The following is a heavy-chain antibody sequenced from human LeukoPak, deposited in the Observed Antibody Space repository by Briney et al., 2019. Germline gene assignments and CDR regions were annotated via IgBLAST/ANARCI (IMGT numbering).Heavy chain of an antibody. CDR2: INNPGTGT. Sequence: GGSLRLSCEASGFTFSSYWMHWVRQVPGKGLVWVAHINNPGTGTTYADAVKGRFTISRDNAKNTLYLQMNSLRADDTAIYYCARGSGGFDYWGQETLITVSS. D-gene: IGHD3-3*01. CDR3: ARGSGGFDY. CDR1: GFTFSSYW. V-gene: IGHV3-74*01. J-gene: IGHJ4*02.